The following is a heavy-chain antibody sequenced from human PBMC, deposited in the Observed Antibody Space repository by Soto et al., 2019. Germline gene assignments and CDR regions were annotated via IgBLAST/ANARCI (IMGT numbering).Heavy chain of an antibody. CDR3: ARHEGSEWLLIDY. J-gene: IGHJ4*02. V-gene: IGHV3-66*04. Sequence: HPGGSLRLSCAASGFTVSSNYMSWVRQAPGKGLEWVSVIYSGGSTYYADSVKGRFTISRDNSKNTLYLQMNSLRAEDTAVYYCARHEGSEWLLIDYWGQGTLVTVSS. CDR1: GFTVSSNY. D-gene: IGHD3-3*01. CDR2: IYSGGST.